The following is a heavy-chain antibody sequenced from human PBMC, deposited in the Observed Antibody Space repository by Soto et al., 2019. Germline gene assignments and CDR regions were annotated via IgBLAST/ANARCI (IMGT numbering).Heavy chain of an antibody. CDR3: AGNVDTAMAYYYYGMDV. CDR1: GFTFSSYA. J-gene: IGHJ6*02. D-gene: IGHD5-18*01. CDR2: VSGSGGST. Sequence: GGSLRLSCAASGFTFSSYAMSWVRQAPGKGLEWVSAVSGSGGSTYYADSVKGRFTISRDNSKNTLYLQMNSLRAEDTAVYYCAGNVDTAMAYYYYGMDVWGQGTTVTVSS. V-gene: IGHV3-23*01.